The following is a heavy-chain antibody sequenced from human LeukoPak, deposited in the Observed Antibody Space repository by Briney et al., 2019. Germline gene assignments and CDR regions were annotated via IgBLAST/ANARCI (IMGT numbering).Heavy chain of an antibody. Sequence: ASVKVSCKASGYTFTSYAMHWVRQAPGQRLELMGWINAGNGNTKYSQKFQGRVTITRDTSASTAYMELSSLRFEDTAVYYCARVGSTSCYGGCWFDPWGQGTLVTVSS. CDR1: GYTFTSYA. J-gene: IGHJ5*02. CDR2: INAGNGNT. V-gene: IGHV1-3*01. CDR3: ARVGSTSCYGGCWFDP. D-gene: IGHD2-2*01.